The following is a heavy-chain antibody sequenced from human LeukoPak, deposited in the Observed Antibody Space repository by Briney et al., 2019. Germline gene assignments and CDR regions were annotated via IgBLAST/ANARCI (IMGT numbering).Heavy chain of an antibody. D-gene: IGHD3/OR15-3a*01. V-gene: IGHV1-8*01. Sequence: ASVKVSCKASGCTFTSYDINWVRQTTGQGLEWMGWMNPGSGNTGYAQKFQGRVTMTRNTSISTVYMEVSGLRSEDTAVYHCTRGGIIILGVATVVDYWGQGTLVTVSS. CDR1: GCTFTSYD. J-gene: IGHJ4*02. CDR3: TRGGIIILGVATVVDY. CDR2: MNPGSGNT.